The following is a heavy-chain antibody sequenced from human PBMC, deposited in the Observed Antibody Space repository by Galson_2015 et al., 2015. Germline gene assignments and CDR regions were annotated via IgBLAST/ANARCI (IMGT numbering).Heavy chain of an antibody. V-gene: IGHV3-23*01. CDR3: AKGGSVTMRTAFDV. Sequence: SLRLSCAASGFTFSNSVMSWVRQTPGKGLEWLSVLSTNGVSTNYADSVKGRFTISRDISKNTFYLQMSSLRVDDTAVYYCAKGGSVTMRTAFDVWGQGTMFSVSS. D-gene: IGHD5/OR15-5a*01. CDR1: GFTFSNSV. J-gene: IGHJ3*01. CDR2: LSTNGVST.